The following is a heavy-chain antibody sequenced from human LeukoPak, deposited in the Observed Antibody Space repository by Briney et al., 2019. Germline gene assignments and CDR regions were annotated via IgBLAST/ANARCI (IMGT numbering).Heavy chain of an antibody. D-gene: IGHD2-2*01. CDR2: IIPIFGTA. Sequence: ASVNVSCKASGGTFSSYAISWVRQAPGQGLEWMGGIIPIFGTANYAQKFQGRVTITADESTSTAYMELSSLRSEDTAVYYCARDRDCSSTSCLAPWFDPWGQGTLVTVSS. V-gene: IGHV1-69*13. CDR3: ARDRDCSSTSCLAPWFDP. J-gene: IGHJ5*02. CDR1: GGTFSSYA.